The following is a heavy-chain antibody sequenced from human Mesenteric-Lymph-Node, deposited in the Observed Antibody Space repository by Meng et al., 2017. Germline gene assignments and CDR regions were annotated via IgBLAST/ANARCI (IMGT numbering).Heavy chain of an antibody. D-gene: IGHD3-9*01. V-gene: IGHV4-31*03. CDR3: AREELNYDILTGYLYWFDP. CDR2: IYYDGDT. Sequence: SETLSLTCTVSGGSINSGGYYWSWIRQHPGKGLEWIGYIYYDGDTYYNPSLKSRVSISIDTSKNHFSLKLSSVTAADTAVYYCAREELNYDILTGYLYWFDPWGQGTLVTVSS. J-gene: IGHJ5*02. CDR1: GGSINSGGYY.